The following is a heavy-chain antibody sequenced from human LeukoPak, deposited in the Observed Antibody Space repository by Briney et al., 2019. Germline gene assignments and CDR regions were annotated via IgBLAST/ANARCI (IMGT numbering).Heavy chain of an antibody. J-gene: IGHJ4*02. V-gene: IGHV3-30*02. D-gene: IGHD5-18*01. CDR3: TTGDTAMVDPWYFDY. CDR2: IRYDGNNK. Sequence: PGGSLRLSCAASGFTFSTYGMHWVRQAPGKGLEWVAFIRYDGNNKYYADFVKGRFTISRDNSKNTLYLQMNSLKTEDTAVYYCTTGDTAMVDPWYFDYWGQGTLVTVSS. CDR1: GFTFSTYG.